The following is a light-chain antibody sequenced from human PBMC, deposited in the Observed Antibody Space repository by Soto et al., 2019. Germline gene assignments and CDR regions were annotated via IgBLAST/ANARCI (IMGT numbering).Light chain of an antibody. J-gene: IGLJ2*01. V-gene: IGLV2-8*01. Sequence: QSALTQPPSASGSPGQSVTIACTGTSSIVGDYNYVSWYQRHPRKAPKLMIYEVSKRPSVVPDRFSGSKSGNTASLTVSGLQAEDEADYYCSSYAGGNNLVFGGGTKVTVL. CDR3: SSYAGGNNLV. CDR2: EVS. CDR1: SSIVGDYNY.